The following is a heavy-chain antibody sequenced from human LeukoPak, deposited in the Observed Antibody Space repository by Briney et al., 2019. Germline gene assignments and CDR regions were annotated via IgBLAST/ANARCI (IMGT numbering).Heavy chain of an antibody. V-gene: IGHV2-5*01. Sequence: SGPTLVKPTQTLTLTCSFSGFSLNTSGVGVGWIRQPPGKALEWLALIYWNDDKRYSPSLKSRLTITKDTSKNQVVLTMTNMDPVDTATYYRAHRRPQQLLPDWFDPWGQGTLVTVSS. D-gene: IGHD6-13*01. CDR1: GFSLNTSGVG. CDR2: IYWNDDK. J-gene: IGHJ5*02. CDR3: AHRRPQQLLPDWFDP.